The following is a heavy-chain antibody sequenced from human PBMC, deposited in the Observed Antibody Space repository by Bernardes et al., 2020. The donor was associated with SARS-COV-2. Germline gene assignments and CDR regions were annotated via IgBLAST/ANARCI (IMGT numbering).Heavy chain of an antibody. CDR3: AKNSGSGWYYFDY. Sequence: GGYLRLSCAASGFTFSSYGMHWVRQAPGKGLEWVAVISYDGSNKYYADSVKGRFTISRDNSKNTLYLQMNSLRAEDTAVYYCAKNSGSGWYYFDYWGQGTLVTVSS. CDR2: ISYDGSNK. V-gene: IGHV3-30*18. D-gene: IGHD6-19*01. CDR1: GFTFSSYG. J-gene: IGHJ4*02.